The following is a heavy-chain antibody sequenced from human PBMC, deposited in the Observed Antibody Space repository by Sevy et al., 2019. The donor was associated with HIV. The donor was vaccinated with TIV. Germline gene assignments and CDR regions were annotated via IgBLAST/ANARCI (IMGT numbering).Heavy chain of an antibody. CDR3: ARNYDSSGYYSDY. V-gene: IGHV3-21*01. Sequence: GGSLRLSCAASRFTFSSYSMNWVRQAPGKGLEWVSSISSSSSYIYYADSVKGRFTISRDNAKNSLYLQMNSLRAEDTAVYYCARNYDSSGYYSDYWGQGTLVTVSS. CDR2: ISSSSSYI. J-gene: IGHJ4*02. D-gene: IGHD3-22*01. CDR1: RFTFSSYS.